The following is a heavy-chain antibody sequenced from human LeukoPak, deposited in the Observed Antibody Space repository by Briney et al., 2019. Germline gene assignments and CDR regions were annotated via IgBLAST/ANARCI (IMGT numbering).Heavy chain of an antibody. J-gene: IGHJ4*02. V-gene: IGHV1-8*01. D-gene: IGHD3-22*01. CDR3: ARGDYYDSSAHFDY. CDR1: GYTFTSYD. CDR2: MNPNSGNT. Sequence: ASVKVSCKASGYTFTSYDINWVRQTTGQGLEWVGWMNPNSGNTGYAQKFQGRVTMTTDTSTSTAYMELRSLRSEDTAVYYCARGDYYDSSAHFDYWGQGTLVTVSS.